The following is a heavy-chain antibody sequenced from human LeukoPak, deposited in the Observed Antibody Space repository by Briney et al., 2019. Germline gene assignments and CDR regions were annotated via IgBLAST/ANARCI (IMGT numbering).Heavy chain of an antibody. D-gene: IGHD2-2*02. Sequence: GASVKVSCKASGYTFTGYYMHWVRQAPGQGLEWMGWINPNSGGTNYAQKFQGRVTMTRDTSISTAYMELSRLRSDDTAVYYCARGIVVVPAAIRVARYYYYYMDVWGKGTTVTISS. V-gene: IGHV1-2*02. CDR2: INPNSGGT. CDR3: ARGIVVVPAAIRVARYYYYYMDV. CDR1: GYTFTGYY. J-gene: IGHJ6*03.